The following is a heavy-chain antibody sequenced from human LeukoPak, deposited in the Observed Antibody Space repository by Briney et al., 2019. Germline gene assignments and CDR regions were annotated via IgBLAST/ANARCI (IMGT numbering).Heavy chain of an antibody. CDR2: ISGSGGST. J-gene: IGHJ4*02. V-gene: IGHV3-23*01. Sequence: GGSLRLSCAASGFSFSIYAMSWVRQAPGKGLEWVSAISGSGGSTYYADSVKGRFTISRDNSKNTLYLQMNSLRAEDTAAYYCAEPEGGYYDIRPDWGQGTLVTVSS. CDR1: GFSFSIYA. CDR3: AEPEGGYYDIRPD. D-gene: IGHD3-22*01.